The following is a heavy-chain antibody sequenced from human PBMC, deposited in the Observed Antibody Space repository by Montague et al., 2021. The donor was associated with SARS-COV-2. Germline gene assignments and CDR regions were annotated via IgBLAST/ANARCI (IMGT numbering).Heavy chain of an antibody. Sequence: SETLSLTCTVSGGSISSYYWSWIRQPPGKGLEWIGYIYYSGSTNYSPSLQSRVTISVDTSKNQFSLKLSSVTAADTAVYYCARGSGWMGNAFDIWGQGTMVSVSS. CDR2: IYYSGST. CDR1: GGSISSYY. J-gene: IGHJ3*02. CDR3: ARGSGWMGNAFDI. D-gene: IGHD6-19*01. V-gene: IGHV4-59*01.